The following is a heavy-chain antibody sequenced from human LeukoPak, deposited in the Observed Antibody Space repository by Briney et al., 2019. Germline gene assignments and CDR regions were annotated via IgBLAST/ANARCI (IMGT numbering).Heavy chain of an antibody. Sequence: PGGSLRLSCAASGFTFSSYGMHWVRQAPGKGLEWVAVISYDGSNKYYADSVKGRFTISRDNSKNTLYLQMNSLKTEDTAVYYCTRGDSGYDWGIDAFDIWGQGTMVTVSS. CDR1: GFTFSSYG. D-gene: IGHD5-12*01. CDR2: ISYDGSNK. CDR3: TRGDSGYDWGIDAFDI. V-gene: IGHV3-30*03. J-gene: IGHJ3*02.